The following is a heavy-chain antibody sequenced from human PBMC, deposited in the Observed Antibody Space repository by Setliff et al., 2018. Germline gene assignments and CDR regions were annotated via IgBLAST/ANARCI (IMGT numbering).Heavy chain of an antibody. D-gene: IGHD3-10*02. CDR3: GRGSNMSPNYIDV. J-gene: IGHJ6*03. CDR2: INSEGSGT. Sequence: PGGSLRLSCAASGFTFSDHWMHWVRQVPGKGLVWVSRINSEGSGTIYADAVRGRSTISRDNAKNTLYLQVDSLRDEDTAVYYCGRGSNMSPNYIDVWGKGTTVTVSS. CDR1: GFTFSDHW. V-gene: IGHV3-74*01.